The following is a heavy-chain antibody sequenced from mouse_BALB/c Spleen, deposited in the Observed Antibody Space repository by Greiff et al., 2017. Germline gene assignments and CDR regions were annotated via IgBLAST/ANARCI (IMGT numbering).Heavy chain of an antibody. CDR1: GFTFSSYA. V-gene: IGHV5-9-4*01. D-gene: IGHD1-1*01. J-gene: IGHJ4*01. CDR3: ARDQAVEEGNYYAMDY. CDR2: ISSGGSYT. Sequence: EVQGVESGGGLVKPGGSLKLSCAASGFTFSSYAMSWVRQSPEKRLEWVAEISSGGSYTYYPDTVTGRFTISRDNAKNTLYLEMSSLRSEDTAMYYCARDQAVEEGNYYAMDYWGQGTSVTVSS.